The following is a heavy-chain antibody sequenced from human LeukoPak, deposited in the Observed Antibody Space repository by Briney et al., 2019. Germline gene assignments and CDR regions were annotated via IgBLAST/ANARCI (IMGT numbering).Heavy chain of an antibody. V-gene: IGHV1-18*01. D-gene: IGHD4-17*01. CDR1: GYTFTSYG. CDR3: AKTTVTSEDYSYYYMDV. CDR2: IITYNGHT. Sequence: ASVKVSCKASGYTFTSYGISWVRQAPGQGLEWMGWIITYNGHTKYAQKLQGRVTMTTDTSTNTAYMELRSLRSDDTAVYSCAKTTVTSEDYSYYYMDVWGKGTTVTVSS. J-gene: IGHJ6*03.